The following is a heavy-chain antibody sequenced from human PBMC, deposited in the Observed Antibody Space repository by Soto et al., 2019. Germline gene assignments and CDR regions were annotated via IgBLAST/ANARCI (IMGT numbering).Heavy chain of an antibody. J-gene: IGHJ6*02. Sequence: QIQLVQSGPDVKKPGASVKVSCKASGYTFSTYGLSWVRQAPGQGLEWMGRISGYNGRTKYAQKFRGRVTRTTDTSASTAYMELRSLRPDDTAMYYCARDNRKELWVGGLHGMDVWGQGTTVTVSS. CDR3: ARDNRKELWVGGLHGMDV. D-gene: IGHD3-10*01. V-gene: IGHV1-18*01. CDR1: GYTFSTYG. CDR2: ISGYNGRT.